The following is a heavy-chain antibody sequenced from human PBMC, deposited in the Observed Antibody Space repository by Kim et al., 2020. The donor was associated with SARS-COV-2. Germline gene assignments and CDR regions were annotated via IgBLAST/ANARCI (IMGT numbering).Heavy chain of an antibody. Sequence: GGSLRLSCAASGFTFSRHWMHWVRQAPGKGLMWISRINTDDTIIDYADSVKGRFTISRDNAKSTLYLQMNSLRDEDTAVYYCVRDSSATYWGQGTLVTVSS. V-gene: IGHV3-74*01. D-gene: IGHD3-22*01. J-gene: IGHJ4*02. CDR2: INTDDTII. CDR1: GFTFSRHW. CDR3: VRDSSATY.